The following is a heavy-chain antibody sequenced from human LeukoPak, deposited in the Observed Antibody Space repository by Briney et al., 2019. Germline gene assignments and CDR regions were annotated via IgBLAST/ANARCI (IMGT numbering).Heavy chain of an antibody. CDR1: GGSISSYY. V-gene: IGHV4-59*01. CDR3: ARVWSTIAVAGLDP. J-gene: IGHJ5*02. CDR2: IYDSGST. Sequence: SETLSLTCTVSGGSISSYYWSWIRQPPGKGLEWIGYIYDSGSTNYNPSLKSRVTISVDTSKNQFSLKLSSVTAADTAVYYCARVWSTIAVAGLDPWGQGTLVTVSS. D-gene: IGHD6-19*01.